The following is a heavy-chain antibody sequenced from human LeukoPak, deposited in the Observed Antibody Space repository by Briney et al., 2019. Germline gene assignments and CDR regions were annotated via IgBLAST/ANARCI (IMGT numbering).Heavy chain of an antibody. D-gene: IGHD3-22*01. V-gene: IGHV4-34*01. Sequence: SETLSLTCAVYGGSLSGYYWSWIRQPPGKGLEWIGEINHSGSTNYNPSLKSRVTISVDTSKNQFSLKLTSVTAADTAVYYCARSRTAYYRYFDSWGQGTLVTVSA. J-gene: IGHJ4*02. CDR2: INHSGST. CDR1: GGSLSGYY. CDR3: ARSRTAYYRYFDS.